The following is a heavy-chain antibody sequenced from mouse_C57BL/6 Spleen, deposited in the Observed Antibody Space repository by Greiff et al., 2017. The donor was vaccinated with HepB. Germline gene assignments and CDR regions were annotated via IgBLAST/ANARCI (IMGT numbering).Heavy chain of an antibody. CDR3: ARDWYYFDY. V-gene: IGHV5-17*01. Sequence: EVKLVESGGGLVKPGGSLKLSCAASGFTFSDYGMHWVRQAPEKGLEWVAYISRGSSTIYYADTVKGRFTISRDNAKNTLFLQMTSLRSEDTAMYYCARDWYYFDYWGQGTTLTVSS. CDR2: ISRGSSTI. J-gene: IGHJ2*01. CDR1: GFTFSDYG. D-gene: IGHD4-1*01.